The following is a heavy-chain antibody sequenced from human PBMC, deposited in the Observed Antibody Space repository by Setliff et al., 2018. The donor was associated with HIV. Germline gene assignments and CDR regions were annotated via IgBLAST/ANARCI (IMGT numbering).Heavy chain of an antibody. J-gene: IGHJ3*02. V-gene: IGHV4-59*10. D-gene: IGHD1-26*01. CDR2: IYTTGST. Sequence: SETLSLTCAVYGGSFSGFYWSWIRQPAGKGLEWIGHIYTTGSTNYNPSLKSRVTISADTSNNQFSLRLTSMTAADTAVYYCAKTSVGATGLYAFDIWGQGTMVTVSS. CDR3: AKTSVGATGLYAFDI. CDR1: GGSFSGFY.